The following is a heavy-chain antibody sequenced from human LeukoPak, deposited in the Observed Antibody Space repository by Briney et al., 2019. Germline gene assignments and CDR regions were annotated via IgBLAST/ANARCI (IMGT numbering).Heavy chain of an antibody. Sequence: ASVKVSCKASGYTFTSYYMHWVRQAPGQGLEWMGIINPSGGSTSYAQKFQGRIIMTRDMSTTTDYMELSSLRSDDTAVYYCARDNSIGGRGWWFDPWGQGTLVTVSS. CDR1: GYTFTSYY. J-gene: IGHJ5*02. D-gene: IGHD4-23*01. V-gene: IGHV1-46*01. CDR3: ARDNSIGGRGWWFDP. CDR2: INPSGGST.